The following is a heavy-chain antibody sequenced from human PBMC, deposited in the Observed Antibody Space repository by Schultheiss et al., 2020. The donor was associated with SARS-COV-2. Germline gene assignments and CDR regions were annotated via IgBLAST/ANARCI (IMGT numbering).Heavy chain of an antibody. J-gene: IGHJ6*02. Sequence: GGSLRLSCAASGFTFDDYAMHWVRQAPGKGLEWVSGISWNSGSIGYADSVKGRFTISRDNSKNTLYLQMNSLRAEDTAVYYCAKSTVTTYRFGYYYGMDVWGQGTTVTVSS. CDR1: GFTFDDYA. D-gene: IGHD4-17*01. V-gene: IGHV3-9*01. CDR3: AKSTVTTYRFGYYYGMDV. CDR2: ISWNSGSI.